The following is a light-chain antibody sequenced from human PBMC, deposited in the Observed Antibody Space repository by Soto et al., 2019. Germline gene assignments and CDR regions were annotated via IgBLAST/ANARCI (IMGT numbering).Light chain of an antibody. CDR3: QQFNSYPIT. Sequence: AIQLTQSPSSLSASVGDRVTITCRASQGISSALAWYQQKPGKAPKLLIYDASSLESGVPSRFSGSGSGTDFTLTISSMQPEDFATYYCQQFNSYPITFGQGTRLDIK. CDR1: QGISSA. CDR2: DAS. V-gene: IGKV1-13*02. J-gene: IGKJ5*01.